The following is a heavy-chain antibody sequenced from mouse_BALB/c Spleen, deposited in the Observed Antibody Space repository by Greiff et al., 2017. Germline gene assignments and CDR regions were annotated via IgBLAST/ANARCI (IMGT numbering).Heavy chain of an antibody. CDR2: IDPANGNT. CDR1: GFNIKDTY. D-gene: IGHD1-1*01. Sequence: AQLQQSGAELVKPGASVKLSCTASGFNIKDTYMHWVKQRPEQGLEWIGRIDPANGNTKYDPKFQGKATITADTSSNTAYLQLSSLTSEDTAVYYCARNYYGSSLFAYWGQGTLVTVSA. CDR3: ARNYYGSSLFAY. J-gene: IGHJ3*01. V-gene: IGHV14-3*02.